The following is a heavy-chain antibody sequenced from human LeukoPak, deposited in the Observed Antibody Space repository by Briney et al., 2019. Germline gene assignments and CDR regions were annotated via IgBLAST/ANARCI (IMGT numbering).Heavy chain of an antibody. V-gene: IGHV3-74*01. CDR1: GFTFSSYW. Sequence: GGSLRLSCAASGFTFSSYWMHWVRQAPGKGLVWVSRINSDGSSTSYADSVKGRFTISRDDAKNTLYLQMNSLRAEDTAVYYCARDPYSGSYGNYYYYFMDVWGKGTTVTVSS. J-gene: IGHJ6*03. CDR3: ARDPYSGSYGNYYYYFMDV. CDR2: INSDGSST. D-gene: IGHD1-26*01.